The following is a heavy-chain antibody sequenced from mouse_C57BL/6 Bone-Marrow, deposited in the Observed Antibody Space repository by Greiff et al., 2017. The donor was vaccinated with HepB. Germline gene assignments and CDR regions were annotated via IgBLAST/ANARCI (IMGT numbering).Heavy chain of an antibody. CDR1: GFNIKDDY. V-gene: IGHV14-4*01. D-gene: IGHD2-1*01. CDR3: TPGNYGY. CDR2: IDPENGDT. Sequence: VQLQQSGAELVRPGASVKLSCTASGFNIKDDYMHWVKQRPEQGLEWIGWIDPENGDTEYSSKFQGKATITADTSSNTAYLQLSSLTSEDTAVYYCTPGNYGYWGQGTTLTVSS. J-gene: IGHJ2*01.